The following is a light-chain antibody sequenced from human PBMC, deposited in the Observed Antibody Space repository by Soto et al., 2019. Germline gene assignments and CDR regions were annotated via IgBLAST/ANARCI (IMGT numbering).Light chain of an antibody. V-gene: IGKV3-15*01. CDR1: QSVSSN. CDR2: GAS. J-gene: IGKJ2*01. Sequence: EIVMTQSPATLSVSPGERATLSCRSRQSVSSNLAWYQQKPGQAPRLLIYGASTRATGLPVRFSGSGSGTEFTLTISSLQSEDFAVYYWQKYNNWPDTFGQGTKLEIK. CDR3: QKYNNWPDT.